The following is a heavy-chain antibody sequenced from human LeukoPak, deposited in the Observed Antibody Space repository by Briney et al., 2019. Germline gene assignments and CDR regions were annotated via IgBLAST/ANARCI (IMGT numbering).Heavy chain of an antibody. J-gene: IGHJ3*02. V-gene: IGHV3-48*01. CDR1: GFTFSSYS. D-gene: IGHD5-12*01. CDR2: ISSSSSTI. Sequence: GGSLRLSCAASGFTFSSYSMNWVRQAPGKGLEWVSYISSSSSTIYYADSVKGRFTISRDNAKNSLYLQMNSLRAEDTAVYYCARVGYGGYVGAFDIWGQGTMVTVSS. CDR3: ARVGYGGYVGAFDI.